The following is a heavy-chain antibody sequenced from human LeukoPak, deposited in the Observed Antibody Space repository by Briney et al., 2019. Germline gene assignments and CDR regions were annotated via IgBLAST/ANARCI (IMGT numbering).Heavy chain of an antibody. CDR1: GFTFSSYW. V-gene: IGHV3-74*01. D-gene: IGHD2-2*01. CDR3: ARDSSTYAGPPDY. J-gene: IGHJ4*02. CDR2: INTDGTST. Sequence: GGSLRLSCAASGFTFSSYWMHWVRQAPEKGLVWVSRINTDGTSTSYADSVKGRFTISRDNAKNSLFLQMNSLRAEDTAVYYCARDSSTYAGPPDYWGQGTLVTVSS.